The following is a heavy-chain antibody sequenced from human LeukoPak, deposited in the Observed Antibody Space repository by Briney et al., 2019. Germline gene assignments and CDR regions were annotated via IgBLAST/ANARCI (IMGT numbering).Heavy chain of an antibody. Sequence: GGSLRLSCGASGFTFSSYEMNWVRQAPGKGLEWVSYISSSGSTIYYADSVKGRFTISRDNAKNSLYLQMNSLRAEDTAVYYCARDRLRDYNGEAFDYWGQGTLVTVSS. J-gene: IGHJ4*02. CDR1: GFTFSSYE. CDR2: ISSSGSTI. V-gene: IGHV3-48*03. CDR3: ARDRLRDYNGEAFDY. D-gene: IGHD3-10*01.